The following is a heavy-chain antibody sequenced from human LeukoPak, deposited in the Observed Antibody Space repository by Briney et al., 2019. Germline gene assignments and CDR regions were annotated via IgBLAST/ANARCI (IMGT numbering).Heavy chain of an antibody. CDR1: GFTFSNYL. D-gene: IGHD6-19*01. CDR2: INQDGSEK. Sequence: PGGSLRLSCSASGFTFSNYLMSWVRQAPGRGLEWVANINQDGSEKYYVDSVKGRFTISRDNAKNSLYLQMNSLRAEDTAVYYCARGRQWLVVYYYMDVWGKGTTVTVSS. V-gene: IGHV3-7*01. CDR3: ARGRQWLVVYYYMDV. J-gene: IGHJ6*03.